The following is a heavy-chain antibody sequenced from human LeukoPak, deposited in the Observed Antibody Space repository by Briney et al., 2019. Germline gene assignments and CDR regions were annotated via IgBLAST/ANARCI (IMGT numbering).Heavy chain of an antibody. CDR2: IYTSGST. CDR3: ARDGCSSTSCYVKRFDP. CDR1: GGSISGYY. D-gene: IGHD2-2*01. V-gene: IGHV4-4*07. Sequence: PSETLSLTCTVSGGSISGYYWSWIRQPAGKGLEWIGRIYTSGSTNYNPSLKSRVTMSVDTSKNQFSLKLSSVTAADTAVYYCARDGCSSTSCYVKRFDPWGQGTLVTVSS. J-gene: IGHJ5*02.